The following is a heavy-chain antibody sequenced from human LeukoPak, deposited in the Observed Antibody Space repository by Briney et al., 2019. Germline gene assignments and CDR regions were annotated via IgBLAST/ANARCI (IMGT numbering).Heavy chain of an antibody. Sequence: ASVKVSCKASEYTFTIYYIHWVRQAPGQGLEWMGWINPNTGGTNFAQKFQGRVTMTRDTSISTVYMELSGLRSDDTALYFCARGRVGATQNGYWGQGTLVTVSS. CDR1: EYTFTIYY. D-gene: IGHD1-26*01. V-gene: IGHV1-2*02. CDR2: INPNTGGT. CDR3: ARGRVGATQNGY. J-gene: IGHJ4*02.